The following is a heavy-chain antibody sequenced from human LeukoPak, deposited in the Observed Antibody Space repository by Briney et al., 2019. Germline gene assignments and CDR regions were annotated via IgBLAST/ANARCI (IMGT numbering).Heavy chain of an antibody. V-gene: IGHV3-30*18. D-gene: IGHD6-13*01. CDR3: AKGQQLPH. CDR2: ISYDGSNK. J-gene: IGHJ4*02. CDR1: GFTFSSYG. Sequence: GRSLRLSCAASGFTFSSYGMHWVRQAPGKGLEWVAVISYDGSNKYYADSVKGRFTISRDNSKNTLYLQMNSLRAEDTAVYYCAKGQQLPHWGQGILVTVSS.